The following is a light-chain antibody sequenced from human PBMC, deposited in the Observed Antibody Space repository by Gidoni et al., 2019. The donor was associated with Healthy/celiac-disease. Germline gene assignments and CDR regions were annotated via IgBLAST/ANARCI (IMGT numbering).Light chain of an antibody. V-gene: IGLV3-1*01. CDR2: QDS. J-gene: IGLJ2*01. Sequence: SYALTQPPSVSVSPGQTASITCSGDKLGDKYACWYQQKPGQSPVLVIYQDSKRPSGIPERFSGSNSGNTATLTISGTQAMDEADYYCQAWDSSTAEFGGGTKLTVL. CDR1: KLGDKY. CDR3: QAWDSSTAE.